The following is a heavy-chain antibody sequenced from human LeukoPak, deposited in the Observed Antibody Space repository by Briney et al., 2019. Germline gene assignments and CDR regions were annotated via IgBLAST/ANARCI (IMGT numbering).Heavy chain of an antibody. D-gene: IGHD1-14*01. Sequence: PSETLSLTCAVYGGSFSGYYWSWIRQPPGKGLEWFGEINHSGSTNYNPSLKSRVTISVDTSKNQFSLKLSSVTAADTAVYYCASGEPPGGYYYMDVWGKGTTVTVSS. J-gene: IGHJ6*03. CDR1: GGSFSGYY. V-gene: IGHV4-34*01. CDR2: INHSGST. CDR3: ASGEPPGGYYYMDV.